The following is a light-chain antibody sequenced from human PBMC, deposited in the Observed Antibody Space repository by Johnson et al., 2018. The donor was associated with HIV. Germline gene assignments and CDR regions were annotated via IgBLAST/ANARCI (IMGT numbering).Light chain of an antibody. V-gene: IGLV1-51*02. Sequence: QSVLTQPPSVSAAPGQKVTISCSGSSSNIGNNYVSWYQQFPGTAPKLLIYENNKRPSGIPDRFSGSKSGTSATLGITGLQTRDEADYHCGTWDSSRSAGVFGTGTKVTVL. CDR2: ENN. CDR3: GTWDSSRSAGV. J-gene: IGLJ1*01. CDR1: SSNIGNNY.